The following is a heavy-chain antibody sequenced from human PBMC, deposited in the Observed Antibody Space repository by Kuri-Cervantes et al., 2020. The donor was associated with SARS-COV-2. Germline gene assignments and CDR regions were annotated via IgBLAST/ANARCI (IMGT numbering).Heavy chain of an antibody. Sequence: SQTLSLTCAISGDSVSSKIAAWNWIRQSPSRGLEWLGRTYYRSKWYDDYAVSVKSRISINHDTSKNQFSLHLNSVTPEDTAVYYCARGTNWPPDGWFYPWGQGTLVTVSS. CDR2: TYYRSKWYD. J-gene: IGHJ5*02. CDR3: ARGTNWPPDGWFYP. D-gene: IGHD7-27*01. V-gene: IGHV6-1*01. CDR1: GDSVSSKIAA.